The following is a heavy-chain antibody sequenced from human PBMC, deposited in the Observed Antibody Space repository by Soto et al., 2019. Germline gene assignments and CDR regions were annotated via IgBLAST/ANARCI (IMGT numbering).Heavy chain of an antibody. CDR2: IYHSGST. CDR1: SGSISSSNW. Sequence: TSETLSLTCAVSSGSISSSNWWSWVRQPPGKGLEWIGEIYHSGSTNYNPSLKSRVTISVDKSKNQFSLKLSSVTAADTAVYYCAGASYSSGWYVRWFDPWGQGTLVTVSS. V-gene: IGHV4-4*02. CDR3: AGASYSSGWYVRWFDP. D-gene: IGHD6-19*01. J-gene: IGHJ5*02.